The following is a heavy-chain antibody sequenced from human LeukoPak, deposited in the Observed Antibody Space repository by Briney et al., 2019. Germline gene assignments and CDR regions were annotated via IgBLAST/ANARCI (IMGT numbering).Heavy chain of an antibody. CDR1: GFIFSSYA. CDR2: ISGSGGST. V-gene: IGHV3-23*01. D-gene: IGHD2-2*02. CDR3: AKGEIPNAFDI. J-gene: IGHJ3*02. Sequence: GGSLRLSCAASGFIFSSYAMSWVRQAPGKGLEWVSAISGSGGSTYYADSVKGRFTISRDNSKNTLYLQMNNLRAEDKAGYYCAKGEIPNAFDISGQGTMATVSS.